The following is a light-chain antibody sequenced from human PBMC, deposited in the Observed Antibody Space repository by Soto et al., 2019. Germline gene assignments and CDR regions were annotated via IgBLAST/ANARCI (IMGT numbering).Light chain of an antibody. V-gene: IGKV3D-15*01. CDR2: DVA. J-gene: IGKJ1*01. CDR3: QHYYKWPPAWT. CDR1: QSVDSS. Sequence: DIVMTQSPDILSVSPGQRVILSCTTSQSVDSSLAWYQQLPGQAPRLLIYDVAIRATGIPDRFSGSGSGTEFTLNISSLQSEDIAIYYCQHYYKWPPAWTFGQGTKVEIK.